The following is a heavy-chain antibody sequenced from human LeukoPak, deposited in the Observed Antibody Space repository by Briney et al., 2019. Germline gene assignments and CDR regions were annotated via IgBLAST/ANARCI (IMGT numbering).Heavy chain of an antibody. CDR2: INPSGGST. CDR1: GYTFTSYY. D-gene: IGHD3-9*01. V-gene: IGHV1-46*01. Sequence: ASVKVSCKASGYTFTSYYMHWVRQAPGQGLEWMGIINPSGGSTSYAQKFQGRVTMTRDTSTSTVYMELSSVTAADTAVYYCARDRYYDILTGYYIAAPVDYWGQGTLVTVSS. CDR3: ARDRYYDILTGYYIAAPVDY. J-gene: IGHJ4*02.